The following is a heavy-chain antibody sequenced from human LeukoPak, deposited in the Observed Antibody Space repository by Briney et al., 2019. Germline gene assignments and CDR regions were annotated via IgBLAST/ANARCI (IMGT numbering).Heavy chain of an antibody. CDR2: ISSSSSYI. CDR3: ASGELLPNRFDP. CDR1: GFTFSSYS. D-gene: IGHD1-26*01. J-gene: IGHJ5*02. V-gene: IGHV3-21*01. Sequence: GGSLRLSCAASGFTFSSYSMNWVRQAPGKGLEWVSSISSSSSYIYYADSVKGRFNISRDNAKNSLYLQMNSLRAEDTAVYYCASGELLPNRFDPWGQGTLVTVSS.